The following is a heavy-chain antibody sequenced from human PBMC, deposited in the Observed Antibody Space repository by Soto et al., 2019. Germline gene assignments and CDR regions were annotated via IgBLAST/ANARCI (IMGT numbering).Heavy chain of an antibody. CDR3: ARGSRGGSGWYYYYYYGMDV. D-gene: IGHD6-19*01. Sequence: QVPLVQSGAEVKKPGASVKVSCKASGYTFTGYYMHWVRQAPGQGLEWIGWINPNSGGTNYAQKFQGWVTMTRDTSISTAYMELSRPRSDDTAVYYCARGSRGGSGWYYYYYYGMDVWGQGTTVTVSS. CDR1: GYTFTGYY. V-gene: IGHV1-2*04. J-gene: IGHJ6*02. CDR2: INPNSGGT.